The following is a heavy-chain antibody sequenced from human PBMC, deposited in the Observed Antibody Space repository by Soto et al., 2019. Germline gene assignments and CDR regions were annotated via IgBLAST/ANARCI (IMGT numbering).Heavy chain of an antibody. CDR2: IIPIFGTA. CDR1: GGTFSSYA. J-gene: IGHJ6*02. Sequence: AVKVSCKASGGTFSSYAISWVRQAPGQGXEWMGGIIPIFGTANYAQKFQGRVTITADKSTSTAYMELSSLRSEDTAVYYCARDMRDCSSTSCAAYYYYYGMDVWGQGTTVTVFS. D-gene: IGHD2-2*01. CDR3: ARDMRDCSSTSCAAYYYYYGMDV. V-gene: IGHV1-69*06.